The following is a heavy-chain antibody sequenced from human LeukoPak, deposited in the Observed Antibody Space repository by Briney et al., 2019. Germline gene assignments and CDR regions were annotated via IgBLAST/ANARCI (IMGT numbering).Heavy chain of an antibody. J-gene: IGHJ6*03. Sequence: GGSLRLYCAASGFTFSSYWMSWVRQAPGKGLEWVANIKQDGSEKYYVDSVKGRFTISRDNAKNSLYLQMNSLRAEDTAVYYCARVVTTSIDYYYYYMDVWGKGTTVTVSS. V-gene: IGHV3-7*01. CDR1: GFTFSSYW. CDR3: ARVVTTSIDYYYYYMDV. D-gene: IGHD4-17*01. CDR2: IKQDGSEK.